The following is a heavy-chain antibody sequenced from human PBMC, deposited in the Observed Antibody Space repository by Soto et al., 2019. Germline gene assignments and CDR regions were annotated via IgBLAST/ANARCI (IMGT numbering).Heavy chain of an antibody. CDR3: ARGPNRSYYQHSHLDY. Sequence: GASVKVSCKASGGTFSSYAISWVRQAPGQGLEWMGGIIPIFGTANYAQKFQGRVTITADESTSTAYMELSSLRSEDTAVYYCARGPNRSYYQHSHLDYWVQGTLVTVSS. J-gene: IGHJ4*02. CDR2: IIPIFGTA. CDR1: GGTFSSYA. V-gene: IGHV1-69*13. D-gene: IGHD1-26*01.